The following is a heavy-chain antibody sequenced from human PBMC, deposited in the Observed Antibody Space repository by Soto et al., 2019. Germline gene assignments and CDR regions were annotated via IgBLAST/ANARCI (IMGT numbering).Heavy chain of an antibody. CDR1: GFTFKTYS. CDR2: ISETSIAI. Sequence: EVQLVESGGGLVQPGGSLRLSCAASGFTFKTYSMNWVRQAPGKGLEWVSYISETSIAIYYRDSVKGRFTISRDNAKNTLYLQMNSLRDEDTAVHYCATLQLGREEVFDSWGQGTLVTVSS. V-gene: IGHV3-48*02. D-gene: IGHD1-1*01. J-gene: IGHJ4*02. CDR3: ATLQLGREEVFDS.